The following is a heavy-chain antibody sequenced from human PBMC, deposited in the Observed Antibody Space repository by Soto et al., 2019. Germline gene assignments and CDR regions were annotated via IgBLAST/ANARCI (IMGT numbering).Heavy chain of an antibody. CDR3: ARTKAIFGLDV. D-gene: IGHD2-8*01. V-gene: IGHV3-30*04. J-gene: IGHJ6*02. Sequence: VQLVESGGGVFQPGRSLTLSCVASGFTFTDHAMHWVRQAPGKGLEWVALISYDGNNKQYTDSVKGRSSISRDNSKDTLFLQLSSLRLEDTAVYYCARTKAIFGLDVWGQGTTVTVSS. CDR2: ISYDGNNK. CDR1: GFTFTDHA.